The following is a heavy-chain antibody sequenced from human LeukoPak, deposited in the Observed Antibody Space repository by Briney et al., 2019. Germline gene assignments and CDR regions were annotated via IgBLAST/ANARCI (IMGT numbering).Heavy chain of an antibody. CDR3: ASCSTSCYTSLLGMDV. J-gene: IGHJ6*02. CDR1: GYTFTGYY. CDR2: INPNSGGT. D-gene: IGHD2-2*02. Sequence: ASVKVSCKASGYTFTGYYMHWVRQAPGQGLEWMGWINPNSGGTNYAQKFQGRVTMTRDTSISTAYMELSRLRSDDTAVYYCASCSTSCYTSLLGMDVWGQGTKVTVSS. V-gene: IGHV1-2*02.